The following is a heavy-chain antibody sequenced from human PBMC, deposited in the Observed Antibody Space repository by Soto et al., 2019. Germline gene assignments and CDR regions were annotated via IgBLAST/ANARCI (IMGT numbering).Heavy chain of an antibody. Sequence: QVQLVESGGGVVQPGRSLRLSCAASGFPFTSYGMHWVREGPDKGLVWVAIISYDGSDKYYADSVKGRFTMYRDNTKNTLYLPMNSLRPEDTAFYYIVGGQYYFDYRGQGTLVIVSS. D-gene: IGHD3-10*01. CDR3: VGGQYYFDY. CDR2: ISYDGSDK. CDR1: GFPFTSYG. V-gene: IGHV3-30*03. J-gene: IGHJ4*02.